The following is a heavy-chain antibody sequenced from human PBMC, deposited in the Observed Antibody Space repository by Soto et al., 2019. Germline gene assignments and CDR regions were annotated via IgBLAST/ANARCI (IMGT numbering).Heavy chain of an antibody. CDR1: GFTFSSYG. Sequence: QVQLVESGGGVVQPGRSLRLSCAASGFTFSSYGMHWVRQAPGKGLEWVAVISYDGSNKYYADSVKGRFTISRDNSKNTLYLQMNSLRAEDTAVYYCAKGLMTTVTLPLYWGQGTLVTVSS. D-gene: IGHD4-17*01. CDR2: ISYDGSNK. CDR3: AKGLMTTVTLPLY. J-gene: IGHJ4*02. V-gene: IGHV3-30*18.